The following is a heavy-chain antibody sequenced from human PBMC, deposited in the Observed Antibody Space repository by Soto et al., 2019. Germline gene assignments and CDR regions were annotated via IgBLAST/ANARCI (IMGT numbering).Heavy chain of an antibody. CDR1: GGSISSGGYY. V-gene: IGHV4-31*03. D-gene: IGHD3-10*01. J-gene: IGHJ4*02. CDR3: ARAGDYYGSLPPTG. Sequence: SETLSLTCTVSGGSISSGGYYWSWIRQHPGKGLEWIGYIYYSGSTYYNPSLKSRVTISVDTSKNQFSLKLSSVTAADTAVYYCARAGDYYGSLPPTGWGQGTLVTVSS. CDR2: IYYSGST.